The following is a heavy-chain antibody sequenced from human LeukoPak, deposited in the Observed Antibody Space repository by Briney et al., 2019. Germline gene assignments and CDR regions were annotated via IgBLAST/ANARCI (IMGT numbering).Heavy chain of an antibody. CDR2: IIPIFGTA. Sequence: SVKVSCKASGGTFGSYAISWVRQAPGQGPEWMGGIIPIFGTANYAQKFQGRVTITADKSTSTAYMELSSLRSEDTAVYYCASFPESWELFDYWGQGTLVTVSS. V-gene: IGHV1-69*06. CDR3: ASFPESWELFDY. D-gene: IGHD1-26*01. J-gene: IGHJ4*02. CDR1: GGTFGSYA.